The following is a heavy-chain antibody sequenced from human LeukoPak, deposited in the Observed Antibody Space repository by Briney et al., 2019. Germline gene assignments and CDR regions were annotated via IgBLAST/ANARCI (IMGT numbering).Heavy chain of an antibody. CDR1: GFTFDDYA. Sequence: PGRSLRLSCAASGFTFDDYAMHWVRHAPGKGLEWVSGFTWNSGSIGYADSVKGRFTISRDNSKNTLYLQMNSLRAEDTAVYYCAKDQRYYGILTGYGRDNWFDPWGQGTLVTVSS. V-gene: IGHV3-9*01. D-gene: IGHD3-9*01. CDR3: AKDQRYYGILTGYGRDNWFDP. J-gene: IGHJ5*02. CDR2: FTWNSGSI.